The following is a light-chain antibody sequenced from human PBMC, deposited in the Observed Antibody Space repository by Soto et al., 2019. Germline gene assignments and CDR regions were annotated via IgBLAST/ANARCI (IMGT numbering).Light chain of an antibody. V-gene: IGKV3-15*01. Sequence: EIVMTQSPATLSVSPGERATLSCRASQSVSSNLAWYQQKPGQAPRLLIYGASTRATGIPARFSGSGSGTEFTLTISSLQSEDFAVYYCQQHNNWPLTFGQGTKVDI. CDR1: QSVSSN. J-gene: IGKJ1*01. CDR3: QQHNNWPLT. CDR2: GAS.